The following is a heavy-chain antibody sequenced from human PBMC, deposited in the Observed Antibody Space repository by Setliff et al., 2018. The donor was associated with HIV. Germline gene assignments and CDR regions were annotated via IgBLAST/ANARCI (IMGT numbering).Heavy chain of an antibody. J-gene: IGHJ4*02. D-gene: IGHD1-26*01. CDR3: ARDYMWAFDY. CDR2: IKQDGSEK. CDR1: GFTFGDYW. Sequence: GGSLRLSCAASGFTFGDYWMTWVRQAPGKGLEWAANIKQDGSEKYCVDSVKGRFTISRDNAKNSLYLQMNSLGAEDTAVYYCARDYMWAFDYWGQGTLVTVSS. V-gene: IGHV3-7*03.